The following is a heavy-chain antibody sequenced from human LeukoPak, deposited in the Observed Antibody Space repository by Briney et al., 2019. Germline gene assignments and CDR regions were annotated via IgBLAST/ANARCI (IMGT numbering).Heavy chain of an antibody. CDR2: INTDGSST. CDR3: ARVTNPGDY. J-gene: IGHJ4*02. V-gene: IGHV3-74*01. Sequence: HTGGSLRLSCAASEFTFSSYGMSWVRQAPGKGLEWVSGINTDGSSTSYADSVKGRFTISRDNAKNTLYLQMNSLRAEDTAVYYCARVTNPGDYWDQGTLVTVSS. CDR1: EFTFSSYG.